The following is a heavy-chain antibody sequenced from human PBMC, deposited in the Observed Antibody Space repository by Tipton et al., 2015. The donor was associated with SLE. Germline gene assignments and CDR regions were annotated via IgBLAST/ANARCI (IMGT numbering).Heavy chain of an antibody. V-gene: IGHV1-69*09. CDR2: IIPILGIA. Sequence: QLVQSGAEVKKPGSSVKVSCKASGGTFSSYTISWVRQAPGQGLEWVGRIIPILGIANYAQNFQGRVTITADKSTSTAYMELSSLRSEDTAVYYCARDGGIAAAVFDYWGQGTLVTVSS. D-gene: IGHD6-13*01. CDR3: ARDGGIAAAVFDY. CDR1: GGTFSSYT. J-gene: IGHJ4*02.